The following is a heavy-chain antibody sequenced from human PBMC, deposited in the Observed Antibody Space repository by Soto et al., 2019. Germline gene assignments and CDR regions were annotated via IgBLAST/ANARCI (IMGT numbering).Heavy chain of an antibody. CDR2: SIPIFRTA. D-gene: IGHD6-13*01. CDR3: ARGGQQRKATYCYEMYD. J-gene: IGHJ6*01. Sequence: QVQLVQSGAEVKKPGSSVKVSCKASGGTFSSYSISWVRQAPGQGLEWMGGSIPIFRTANYAQKFKGRVTIIADETPSIVDMELRSLRSDDTVVYYCARGGQQRKATYCYEMYDWGEGPTVSISS. CDR1: GGTFSSYS. V-gene: IGHV1-69*01.